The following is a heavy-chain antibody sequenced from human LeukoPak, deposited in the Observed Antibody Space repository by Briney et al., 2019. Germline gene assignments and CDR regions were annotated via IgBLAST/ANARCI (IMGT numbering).Heavy chain of an antibody. CDR1: GFTFSSYT. Sequence: GGSLRLSCAASGFTFSSYTMSWVRQAPGKGLEWVSTITTSDGNTYYADSVKGRFTVSKDNSKNTLYLQMNSLRAEDTAVYYCAKDGGLWVSAHWGDSWGRGTLVTVSS. J-gene: IGHJ4*02. CDR2: ITTSDGNT. D-gene: IGHD7-27*01. V-gene: IGHV3-23*01. CDR3: AKDGGLWVSAHWGDS.